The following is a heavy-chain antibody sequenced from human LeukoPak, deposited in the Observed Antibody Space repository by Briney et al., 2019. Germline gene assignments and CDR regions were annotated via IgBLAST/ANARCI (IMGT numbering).Heavy chain of an antibody. J-gene: IGHJ4*02. V-gene: IGHV4-59*01. D-gene: IGHD1-26*01. CDR3: ARGEQGNTPDY. CDR2: IYYSGIT. Sequence: SETLSLTCTVSGGSISNYYWNYIRQPPGKGLEWIGYIYYSGITNYNPSLKSRVTISVDTSKNQFSLKLSSVTAADTAVYYCARGEQGNTPDYWGQGTLVTVSS. CDR1: GGSISNYY.